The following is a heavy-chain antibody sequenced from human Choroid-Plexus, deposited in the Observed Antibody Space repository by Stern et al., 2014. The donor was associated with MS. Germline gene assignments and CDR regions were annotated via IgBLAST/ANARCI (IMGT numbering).Heavy chain of an antibody. J-gene: IGHJ5*02. CDR1: GFTFGSCA. CDR2: VSYDGRNK. Sequence: VQLVESGGGVVQPGRPLRLSCAASGFTFGSCAMHWVRQAPGKGLEWVAGVSYDGRNKYYADSVKGRFTVSRDNSQNTLYMQMSSLRAEDPAVYYCAKDRQYLTYFFDHWGQGSLVTVSS. D-gene: IGHD2-8*01. V-gene: IGHV3-30*18. CDR3: AKDRQYLTYFFDH.